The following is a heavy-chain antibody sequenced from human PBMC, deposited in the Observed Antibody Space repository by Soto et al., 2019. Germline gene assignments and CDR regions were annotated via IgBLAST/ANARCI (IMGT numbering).Heavy chain of an antibody. J-gene: IGHJ4*02. D-gene: IGHD3-10*01. Sequence: QVQLVESGGGVVQPGRSLRLSCAASEFTFSSYGMHWVRQAPGKGLEWVAVISYDGSNKYYADSVKGRFTISRDNSKNTLYLQMNSLRAEDTAVYYCAKGITMVRGVIIDYFDYWGQGTLVTGSS. CDR2: ISYDGSNK. CDR1: EFTFSSYG. CDR3: AKGITMVRGVIIDYFDY. V-gene: IGHV3-30*18.